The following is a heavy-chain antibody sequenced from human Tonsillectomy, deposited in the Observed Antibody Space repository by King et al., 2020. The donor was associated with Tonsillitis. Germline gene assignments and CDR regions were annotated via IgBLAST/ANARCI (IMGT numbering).Heavy chain of an antibody. V-gene: IGHV3-7*03. J-gene: IGHJ3*01. CDR3: ARDTNYFDGNLYYDVFDL. CDR1: GVTLNNYW. CDR2: IREWGNLK. D-gene: IGHD3-22*01. Sequence: VQLVESGGGLVQPGGSLRLSCSAFGVTLNNYWMTWVRQAPGKGLEWVANIREWGNLKYYMDYVKGRFTISRDKARNSVYLQMNSLRAGDTAVYYCARDTNYFDGNLYYDVFDLWGQGTMVTVSS.